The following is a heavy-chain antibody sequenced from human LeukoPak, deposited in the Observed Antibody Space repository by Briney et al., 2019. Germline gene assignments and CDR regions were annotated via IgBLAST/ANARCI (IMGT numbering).Heavy chain of an antibody. CDR2: IWYDGSNK. D-gene: IGHD6-19*01. CDR1: GFTFSSYG. Sequence: GGSLRLSCAASGFTFSSYGMHLVRQAPGKGLEWVAVIWYDGSNKYYADSVKGRFTISRDNSKNTLYLQMNSLRAEDTAVYYCARDPPYSSGWYLFDYWGQGTLVTVSS. CDR3: ARDPPYSSGWYLFDY. V-gene: IGHV3-33*01. J-gene: IGHJ4*02.